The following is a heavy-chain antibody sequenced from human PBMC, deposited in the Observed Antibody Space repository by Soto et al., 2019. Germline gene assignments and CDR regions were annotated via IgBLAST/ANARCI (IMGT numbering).Heavy chain of an antibody. CDR2: MYTKERT. J-gene: IGHJ5*02. V-gene: IGHV4-4*07. CDR1: GVSITNYY. D-gene: IGHD3-22*01. CDR3: ERDDYNDGGNNWFDP. Sequence: ASETLSLTCTVSGVSITNYYWSWIRQPAGKGLEWIGRMYTKERTNYNLSFKSRVTMSVDTSKNQFSLKMEAVAAADRAVSYYERDDYNDGGNNWFDPWGQGTLVTVSS.